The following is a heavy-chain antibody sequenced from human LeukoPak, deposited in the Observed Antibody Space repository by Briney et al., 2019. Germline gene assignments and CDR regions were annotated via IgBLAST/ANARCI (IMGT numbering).Heavy chain of an antibody. D-gene: IGHD3-22*01. J-gene: IGHJ4*02. CDR1: GFTFSSYE. CDR3: AGIDYYDSSGYYYVEDY. CDR2: ISSSGSTI. Sequence: GGSLRLSCAASGFTFSSYEMNWVRQAPGKGLEWVSYISSSGSTIYYADSVKGRFTISRDNAKNSLYLQMNSLRAEETAAYYCAGIDYYDSSGYYYVEDYWGQRTLVTVSS. V-gene: IGHV3-48*03.